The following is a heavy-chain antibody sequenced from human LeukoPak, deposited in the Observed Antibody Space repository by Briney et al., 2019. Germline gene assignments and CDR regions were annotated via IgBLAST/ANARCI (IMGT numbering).Heavy chain of an antibody. CDR3: ARRVNDFWSGYYGGHYFDY. CDR1: GGSISSYY. J-gene: IGHJ4*02. D-gene: IGHD3-3*01. Sequence: SETLSLTCTVSGGSISSYYWSWVRQPPGKGLEWIGYIYYSGSTNYNPSLKSRVTISVDTSKNHFSLKLSSVTAADTAVYYCARRVNDFWSGYYGGHYFDYWGQGTLVTVSS. CDR2: IYYSGST. V-gene: IGHV4-59*08.